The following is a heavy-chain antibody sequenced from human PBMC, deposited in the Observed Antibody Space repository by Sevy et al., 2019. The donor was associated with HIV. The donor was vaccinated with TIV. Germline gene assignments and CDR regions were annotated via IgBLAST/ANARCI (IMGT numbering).Heavy chain of an antibody. V-gene: IGHV3-30-3*01. CDR2: ISYDGSHK. Sequence: GGSLRLSCAASGFTFSTHAMHWVRQAPGKGLQWVSLISYDGSHKYYADSVKGRFTVSRDDSKNTVFLQMNSLRAEDTAVYYCATSKLAVAGTKHWGQGTLVTVSS. CDR3: ATSKLAVAGTKH. CDR1: GFTFSTHA. D-gene: IGHD6-19*01. J-gene: IGHJ1*01.